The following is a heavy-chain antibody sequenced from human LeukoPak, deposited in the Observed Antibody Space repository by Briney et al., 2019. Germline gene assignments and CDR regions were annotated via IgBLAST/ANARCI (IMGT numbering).Heavy chain of an antibody. CDR2: IYYSGST. CDR1: GGSISSYY. V-gene: IGHV4-59*01. J-gene: IGHJ4*02. Sequence: SETLSLTCTVSGGSISSYYWSWIRQPPGKGLEWIGYIYYSGSTNYNPSLKSRVTISVDTSKNQFSLKLSSVTAADTAVYYCARGKDYYDSSGYFGYYYYFDYWGQGTLVTVSS. CDR3: ARGKDYYDSSGYFGYYYYFDY. D-gene: IGHD3-22*01.